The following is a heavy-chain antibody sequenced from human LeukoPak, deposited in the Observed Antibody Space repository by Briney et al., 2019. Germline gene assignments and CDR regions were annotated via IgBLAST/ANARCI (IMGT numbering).Heavy chain of an antibody. J-gene: IGHJ3*02. Sequence: PSETLSLTCTVSGGSISSYYRSWIRQPAGKGLEWIGRIYTSGSTNYNPSLKSRVTMSVDTSKNQFSLKLSSVTAADTAVYYCASVLRFLPHDAFDIWGQGTMVTVSS. D-gene: IGHD3-3*01. V-gene: IGHV4-4*07. CDR2: IYTSGST. CDR3: ASVLRFLPHDAFDI. CDR1: GGSISSYY.